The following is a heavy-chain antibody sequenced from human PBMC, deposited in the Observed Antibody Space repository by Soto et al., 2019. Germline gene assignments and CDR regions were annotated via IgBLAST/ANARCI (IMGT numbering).Heavy chain of an antibody. CDR1: GFTFSSYG. Sequence: QVQLVESGGGVVQPGMSLRLSCAASGFTFSSYGMHWVRQAPGKGLVWVADIWYEGSNKYYADSVKGRFTISRDNSKNTLYLQMNSLRAEATAVSYCARWGIAAGDYWGQGTLVTVSS. V-gene: IGHV3-33*01. D-gene: IGHD6-13*01. CDR2: IWYEGSNK. J-gene: IGHJ4*02. CDR3: ARWGIAAGDY.